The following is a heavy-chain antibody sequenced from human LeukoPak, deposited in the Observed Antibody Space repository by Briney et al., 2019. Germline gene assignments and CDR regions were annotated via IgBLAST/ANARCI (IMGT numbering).Heavy chain of an antibody. J-gene: IGHJ4*02. CDR1: GFTFSNYA. Sequence: GGSLRLSCAVSGFTFSNYAMSWVRQAPGKGLEWVSGISGSGGSTSYADSVKGRFSISRDNSKNTLYLQMDSLRGEDTAVYYCAKDFRIGYSAHFDYWGQGALVTVSS. D-gene: IGHD2-21*01. CDR2: ISGSGGST. CDR3: AKDFRIGYSAHFDY. V-gene: IGHV3-23*01.